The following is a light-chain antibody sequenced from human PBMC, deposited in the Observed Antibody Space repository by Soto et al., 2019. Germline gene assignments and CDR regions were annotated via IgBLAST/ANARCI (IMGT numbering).Light chain of an antibody. CDR3: SSYTSDTTGV. CDR2: DVT. CDR1: SSDVGGYNY. J-gene: IGLJ1*01. Sequence: QSVLTQPASVSGSPGQSIAISCTGTSSDVGGYNYVSWYQQHPGKAPKLMIYDVTTRPSGVSNRFSGSKSGNTAALTISGLQAEDEADYYCSSYTSDTTGVFRTGTKVTVL. V-gene: IGLV2-14*03.